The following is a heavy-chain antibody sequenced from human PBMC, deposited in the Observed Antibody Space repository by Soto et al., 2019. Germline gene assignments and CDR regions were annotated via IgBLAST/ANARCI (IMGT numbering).Heavy chain of an antibody. J-gene: IGHJ6*03. CDR1: GFTFSSYS. D-gene: IGHD3-9*01. CDR3: ARVPPSPHSYYDILTGYLNGDYYYYMDV. V-gene: IGHV3-21*01. CDR2: ISSSSSYI. Sequence: EVQLVESGGGLVKPGGSLRLSCAASGFTFSSYSMNWVRQAPGKGLEWVSSISSSSSYIYYADSVKGRFTISRDNAKNSLYLQMNSLRAEDTAVYYCARVPPSPHSYYDILTGYLNGDYYYYMDVWGKGTTVTVSS.